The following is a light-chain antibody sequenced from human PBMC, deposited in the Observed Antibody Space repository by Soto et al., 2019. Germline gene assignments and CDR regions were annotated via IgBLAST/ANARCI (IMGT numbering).Light chain of an antibody. V-gene: IGKV3-20*01. CDR2: GAS. Sequence: EIAVAQSPGTECRSRGGPAALSSRASQSVSSNLAWYQQKPGQAPRVLIYGASKRATGIPDRFSGSGSGTDFSLPMCRLAPEDFAVYYCHQYDNAPQTYGQGTKVDIK. CDR1: QSVSSN. J-gene: IGKJ2*01. CDR3: HQYDNAPQT.